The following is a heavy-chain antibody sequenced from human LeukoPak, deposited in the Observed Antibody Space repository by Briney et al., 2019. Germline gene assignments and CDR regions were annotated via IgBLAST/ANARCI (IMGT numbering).Heavy chain of an antibody. CDR2: ISSSSSYI. Sequence: GGSLRLSCAASGFTFSSYWMNWVRQAPGKGLEWVSSISSSSSYIYYADSVKGRFTISRDNAKNSLYLQMNSLRAEDTAVYYCAREIYDSSGYYYDWGQGTLVTVSS. J-gene: IGHJ4*02. V-gene: IGHV3-21*01. CDR3: AREIYDSSGYYYD. D-gene: IGHD3-22*01. CDR1: GFTFSSYW.